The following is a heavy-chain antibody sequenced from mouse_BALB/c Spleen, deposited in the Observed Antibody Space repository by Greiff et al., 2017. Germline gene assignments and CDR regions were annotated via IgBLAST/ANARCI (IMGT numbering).Heavy chain of an antibody. D-gene: IGHD3-1*01. CDR1: GFSLTGYG. J-gene: IGHJ3*01. Sequence: QVQLQQSGPGLVAPSQSLSITCTVSGFSLTGYGVNWVRQPPGKGLEWLGMIWGDGSTDYNSALKSRLSISKDNSKGQVFLKMNSLQTNDTARYYCARDRDDHEGLADWGQGTLVTVSA. CDR2: IWGDGST. V-gene: IGHV2-6-7*01. CDR3: ARDRDDHEGLAD.